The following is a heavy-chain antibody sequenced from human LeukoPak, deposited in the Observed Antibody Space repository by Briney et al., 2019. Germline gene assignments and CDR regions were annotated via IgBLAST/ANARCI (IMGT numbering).Heavy chain of an antibody. Sequence: GGSLRLSCAASGFTFSSYSMNWVRQAPGKGLEWVSSICSTSRCIFYADSVKGRFTISRDNSKNTLYLQMNSLRAEDTAVYYCANTSVDATLEPLGWFDPWGQGTLVTVSS. J-gene: IGHJ5*02. CDR1: GFTFSSYS. CDR2: ICSTSRCI. V-gene: IGHV3-21*04. D-gene: IGHD1-14*01. CDR3: ANTSVDATLEPLGWFDP.